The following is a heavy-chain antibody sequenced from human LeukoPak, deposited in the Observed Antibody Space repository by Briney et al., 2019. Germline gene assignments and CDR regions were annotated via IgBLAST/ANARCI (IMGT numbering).Heavy chain of an antibody. CDR1: GYTFTGYY. J-gene: IGHJ4*02. CDR3: ARQWGYSYGYLDY. V-gene: IGHV1-2*02. Sequence: ASVKVSCKASGYTFTGYYMHWVRQAPGQGLEWMGWINPNSGGTNYAQKFQGRVTMTRDTSISTAYMELSRLRSDDTAVYYCARQWGYSYGYLDYWGQGTLVTVSS. CDR2: INPNSGGT. D-gene: IGHD5-18*01.